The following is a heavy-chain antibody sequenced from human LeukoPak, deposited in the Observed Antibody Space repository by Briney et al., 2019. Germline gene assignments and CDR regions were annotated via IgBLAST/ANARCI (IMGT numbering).Heavy chain of an antibody. CDR3: ARDPGYSSPFDP. Sequence: PGGSLRLFCAASGFTFSSYSMNWVRQAPGKGLEWVSSISSSSSYIYYADSVKGRFTISRDNAKNSLYLQMNSLRAEDTAVYYCARDPGYSSPFDPWGQGTLVTVSS. CDR2: ISSSSSYI. CDR1: GFTFSSYS. D-gene: IGHD6-13*01. J-gene: IGHJ5*02. V-gene: IGHV3-21*01.